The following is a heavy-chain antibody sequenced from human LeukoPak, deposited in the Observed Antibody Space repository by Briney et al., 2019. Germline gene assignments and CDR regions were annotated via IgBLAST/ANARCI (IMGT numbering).Heavy chain of an antibody. V-gene: IGHV3-21*01. D-gene: IGHD3-10*01. CDR3: ASQTVRGVIS. J-gene: IGHJ4*02. CDR2: ISSSGSYI. CDR1: GFTFSSYS. Sequence: GGSLRLSCAASGFTFSSYSINWVRQAPGKGLEWVSSISSSGSYIYYADSVKGRFTISRDNAKNSLYLQMNSLRAEDTAVYFCASQTVRGVISWGQGTLVTVSS.